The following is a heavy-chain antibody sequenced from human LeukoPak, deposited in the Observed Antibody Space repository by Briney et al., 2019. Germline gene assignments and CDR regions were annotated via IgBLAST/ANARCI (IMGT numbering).Heavy chain of an antibody. D-gene: IGHD2-15*01. CDR1: GYTFTSYD. J-gene: IGHJ3*02. V-gene: IGHV1-2*02. Sequence: GASVKVSCKASGYTFTSYDINWVRQAPGQGLEWMGWINPNSGGANYAQKFQGRVTMTRDTSISTAYMELSRLRSDDTAVYYCARDVTRYYCSGGSCSTWYAFDIWGQGTMVTVSS. CDR3: ARDVTRYYCSGGSCSTWYAFDI. CDR2: INPNSGGA.